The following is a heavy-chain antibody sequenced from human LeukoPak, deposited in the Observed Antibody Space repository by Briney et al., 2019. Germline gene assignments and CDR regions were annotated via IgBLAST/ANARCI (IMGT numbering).Heavy chain of an antibody. J-gene: IGHJ4*02. CDR1: GYSFSNQW. CDR3: ASLPGYCSGVRCFD. V-gene: IGHV5-51*01. D-gene: IGHD2-15*01. CDR2: IYPGDSDT. Sequence: GESLKISCKGSGYSFSNQWIGRVRQMSGKGLEWMGIIYPGDSDTRYSPSFQGQVTISADKSISTTYLQWSSLKASDTAMYYCASLPGYCSGVRCFDWGQGTLVTVSS.